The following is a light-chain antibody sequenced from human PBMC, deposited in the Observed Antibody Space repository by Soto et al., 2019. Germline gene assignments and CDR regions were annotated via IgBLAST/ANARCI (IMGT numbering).Light chain of an antibody. V-gene: IGKV1-5*01. CDR3: QQYNSYSPWT. CDR1: QSSSSG. Sequence: DIQMTQSPSTLSASLGDXVXXXXXASQSSSSGLAWYQQKPGKAPKVLIYDASSLQSGVPSRFSGSGSGTEFTLTISSLQPEDFAIYYCQQYNSYSPWTFGQGTKVDIK. CDR2: DAS. J-gene: IGKJ1*01.